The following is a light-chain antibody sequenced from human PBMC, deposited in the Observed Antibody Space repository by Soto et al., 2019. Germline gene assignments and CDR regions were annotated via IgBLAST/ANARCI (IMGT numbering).Light chain of an antibody. CDR1: SSDIGGYNY. CDR3: SSYASSSPPYV. V-gene: IGLV2-14*03. J-gene: IGLJ1*01. CDR2: DVS. Sequence: QSALTQPASVSGSPGQSITISCTGTSSDIGGYNYVSWYQQHPGKAPKLMIYDVSNRPSGVSTRFSGSKSGNTASLTISGLQAEDEAEYYCSSYASSSPPYVFGTGTKVTVL.